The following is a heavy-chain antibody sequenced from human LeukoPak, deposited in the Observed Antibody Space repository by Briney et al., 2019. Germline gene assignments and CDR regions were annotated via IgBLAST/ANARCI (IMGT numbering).Heavy chain of an antibody. D-gene: IGHD6-19*01. CDR2: VSNDGSNR. J-gene: IGHJ4*02. CDR3: AREGHSSGYCGNFDY. Sequence: PGGSLRLSCAASGFTFSIYAMQWVRQAPGKGLEWVALVSNDGSNRYYAASVKGRFTISRDNSKNTLCLDMNNLRTEDTSVYYCAREGHSSGYCGNFDYWGQGTLVTVSS. CDR1: GFTFSIYA. V-gene: IGHV3-30-3*01.